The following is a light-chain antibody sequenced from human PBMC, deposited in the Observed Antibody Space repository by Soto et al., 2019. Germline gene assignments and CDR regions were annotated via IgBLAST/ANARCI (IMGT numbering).Light chain of an antibody. J-gene: IGLJ2*01. Sequence: QSVLTQPPSVSGAPGQRVTISCTGSSSDIGAGYDVHWYQQLPGTAPKLLIYGNSDRPSGVPDRFSGSKSGTSASLAITGLQAEDEADYYCQSYDPTLNVVFGGGTKVTVL. CDR1: SSDIGAGYD. CDR2: GNS. CDR3: QSYDPTLNVV. V-gene: IGLV1-40*01.